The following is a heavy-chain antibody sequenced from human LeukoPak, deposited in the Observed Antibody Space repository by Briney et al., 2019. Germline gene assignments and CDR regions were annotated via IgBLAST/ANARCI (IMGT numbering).Heavy chain of an antibody. CDR2: TYYGGST. D-gene: IGHD6-19*01. CDR3: ARDRRGGITVAGTGNWFDP. V-gene: IGHV4-59*01. Sequence: SETLSLTCTVSGGSISTYYWNWLRQPPGKGLEWIGYTYYGGSTNYNPSLKSRVTISVDTSKNQFSLNLRSVTAADTAVYYCARDRRGGITVAGTGNWFDPWGQGTLVTVSS. CDR1: GGSISTYY. J-gene: IGHJ5*02.